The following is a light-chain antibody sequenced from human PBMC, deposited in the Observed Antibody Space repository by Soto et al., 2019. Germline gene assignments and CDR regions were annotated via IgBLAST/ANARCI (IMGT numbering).Light chain of an antibody. CDR3: QQLNIDSYPIT. V-gene: IGKV1-9*01. Sequence: IPLTQSPSSLSASIGDRVTITCRASQGISSFFAWYQQKPGKAPKLLIYAASTLQSGLPSRFSGRGSGTDFTLTISSLQPEDFATYYCQQLNIDSYPITFGQGTRLEIK. CDR1: QGISSF. J-gene: IGKJ5*01. CDR2: AAS.